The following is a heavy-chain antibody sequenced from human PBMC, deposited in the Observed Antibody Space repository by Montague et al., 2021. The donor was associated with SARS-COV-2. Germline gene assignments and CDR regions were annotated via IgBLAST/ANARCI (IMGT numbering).Heavy chain of an antibody. CDR1: GGSFGNYY. CDR2: SNHRGST. D-gene: IGHD3-22*01. CDR3: ARGILSMNIAVVVLLGGIYYFDS. Sequence: SETLSLTCAVYGGSFGNYYWSWIRQPPGKGLEWIGESNHRGSTNYNPSLKSRVTISVDTSKNQFSLKLSSVTAADTAVYYCARGILSMNIAVVVLLGGIYYFDSWGQGTLVAVSS. V-gene: IGHV4-34*01. J-gene: IGHJ4*02.